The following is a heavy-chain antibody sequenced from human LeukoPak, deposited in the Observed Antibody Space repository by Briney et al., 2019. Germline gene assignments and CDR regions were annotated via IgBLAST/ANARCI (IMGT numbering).Heavy chain of an antibody. V-gene: IGHV5-51*01. CDR2: IYPGDSDT. D-gene: IGHD5-18*01. J-gene: IGHJ4*02. Sequence: GASLQISCKGSRYSFTSYWIGCVRQMPGKGLEWMGIIYPGDSDTRYSPSFQGQVTISADKSISTAYLQWSSLKASDTAMYYCARGPGGMVNLFDYWGQGTLVTVSS. CDR3: ARGPGGMVNLFDY. CDR1: RYSFTSYW.